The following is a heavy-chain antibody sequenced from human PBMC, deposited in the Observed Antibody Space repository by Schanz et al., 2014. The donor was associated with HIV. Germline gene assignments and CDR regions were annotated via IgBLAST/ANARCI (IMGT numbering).Heavy chain of an antibody. D-gene: IGHD3-10*01. V-gene: IGHV3-30*03. CDR1: GFIFSDHF. Sequence: VQVVESGGGLVQPGGSLRLSCTTSGFIFSDHFMGWVRQAPGKGLEWVAVISYDGRNKYQAASVKGRFTVSRDNAKNTVYLQMKSLRVEDTAVYYCARLRGFLWFGDHPYSFDYWGQGTLVTVSS. CDR3: ARLRGFLWFGDHPYSFDY. J-gene: IGHJ4*02. CDR2: ISYDGRNK.